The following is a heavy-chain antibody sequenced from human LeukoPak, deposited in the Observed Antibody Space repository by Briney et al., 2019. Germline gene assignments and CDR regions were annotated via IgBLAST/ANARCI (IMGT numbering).Heavy chain of an antibody. J-gene: IGHJ5*02. Sequence: GGSLRLSCAASGFTFSGYSMNWVRQAPGKGLEWVSSISSSSSYIYYADSVKGRFTISRDNAKNSLYLQMNSLRAEDTAVYYCARGGQRSGNWFDPWGQGTLVTVSS. CDR3: ARGGQRSGNWFDP. CDR1: GFTFSGYS. CDR2: ISSSSSYI. D-gene: IGHD3-10*01. V-gene: IGHV3-21*01.